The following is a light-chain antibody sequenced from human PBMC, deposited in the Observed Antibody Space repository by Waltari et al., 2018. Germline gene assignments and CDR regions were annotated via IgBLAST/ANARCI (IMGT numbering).Light chain of an antibody. CDR2: VAS. V-gene: IGKV1-33*01. CDR3: QQYKDLPRT. J-gene: IGKJ1*01. Sequence: DIQMTQSPSSMSASVGDRVSITCQASQDISIYLSWYQQKPGKAPKVLIYVASNLETGVPSRFTGSRSGTDFTFTISSLQPEDIATYYCQQYKDLPRTFGQGTKVEIK. CDR1: QDISIY.